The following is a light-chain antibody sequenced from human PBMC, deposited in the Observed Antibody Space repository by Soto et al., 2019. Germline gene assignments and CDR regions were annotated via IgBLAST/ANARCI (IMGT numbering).Light chain of an antibody. V-gene: IGKV3-11*01. CDR1: QRVSTY. CDR3: QQRRT. J-gene: IGKJ2*01. CDR2: DAS. Sequence: VLTQSPAALSLSPGERATLSCRTSQRVSTYVAWYQQKPGQSPRLLIYDASSRATGVPARLSGTGSATEITLIISSLEPEDYAIYCCQQRRTFGQGTKVEIK.